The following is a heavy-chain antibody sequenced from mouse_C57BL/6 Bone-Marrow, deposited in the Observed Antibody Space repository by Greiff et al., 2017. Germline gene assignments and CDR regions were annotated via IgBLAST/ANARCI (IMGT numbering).Heavy chain of an antibody. J-gene: IGHJ4*01. D-gene: IGHD2-1*01. CDR2: IWSGGSK. CDR1: GFSLTSYG. V-gene: IGHV2-2*01. Sequence: QVQLKQSGPGLVKPSRTLPITSPAPGFSLTSYGVPWVRQSPEKGLEWLGVIWSGGSKDYNAAFISRLSISKDNSKSQVFFKMNSLQADDTAIYYCARNSRSSMMDYWGQGTSVTVSS. CDR3: ARNSRSSMMDY.